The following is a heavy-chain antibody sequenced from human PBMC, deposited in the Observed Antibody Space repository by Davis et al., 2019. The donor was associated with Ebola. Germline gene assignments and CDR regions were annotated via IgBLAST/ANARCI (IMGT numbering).Heavy chain of an antibody. D-gene: IGHD3-10*01. CDR3: ATRGP. V-gene: IGHV3-53*01. J-gene: IGHJ5*02. CDR2: VHSVSGI. CDR1: GYTVGSDF. Sequence: GESLKISCSASGYTVGSDFMYWARQAPGKGLEWLSMVHSVSGIFYADSVRGRFTIYTDTSKNTLFLQMNSPRVDDTAVYYCATRGPWGQGTLVTVSS.